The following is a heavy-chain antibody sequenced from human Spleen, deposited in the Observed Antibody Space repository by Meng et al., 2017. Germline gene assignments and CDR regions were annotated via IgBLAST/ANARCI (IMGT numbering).Heavy chain of an antibody. CDR1: GGSISSGSYY. CDR3: ARGPITMIVWFFDY. Sequence: GSLRLSCTVSGGSISSGSYYWGWIRQPPGKGLEWIGSIYHSGSTYYNPSLKSRVTISVDTSKNQFSLKLSSVTAADTAVYYCARGPITMIVWFFDYWGRGTLVTVSS. CDR2: IYHSGST. J-gene: IGHJ4*02. D-gene: IGHD3-22*01. V-gene: IGHV4-39*07.